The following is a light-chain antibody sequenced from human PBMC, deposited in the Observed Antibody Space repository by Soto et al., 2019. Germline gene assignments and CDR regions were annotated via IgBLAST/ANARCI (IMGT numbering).Light chain of an antibody. V-gene: IGKV3-15*01. CDR1: QRITT. CDR2: GLS. Sequence: EIVMTQSPATLSLSPGERATLSCRASQRITTVAWYQQKPGQAPRLLIYGLSIRAPGVPARFSVSGSGTEFTLTICSLQSEDFAVYFCQQYYDWPTFGQGTRVEVK. J-gene: IGKJ1*01. CDR3: QQYYDWPT.